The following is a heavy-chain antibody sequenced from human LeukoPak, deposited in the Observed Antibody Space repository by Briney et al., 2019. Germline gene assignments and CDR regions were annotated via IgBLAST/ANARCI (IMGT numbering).Heavy chain of an antibody. CDR2: IKQDGSEK. V-gene: IGHV3-7*01. Sequence: HPGGSLRLSCAASGFTFSSYWMSWVRQAPGKGLEWVPNIKQDGSEKYYVDSVKGRFTISRDNAKNSLYLQMNSLRAEDTAVYYCARDPVAVAVLYYFDYWGQGTLVTVSS. CDR1: GFTFSSYW. CDR3: ARDPVAVAVLYYFDY. D-gene: IGHD6-19*01. J-gene: IGHJ4*02.